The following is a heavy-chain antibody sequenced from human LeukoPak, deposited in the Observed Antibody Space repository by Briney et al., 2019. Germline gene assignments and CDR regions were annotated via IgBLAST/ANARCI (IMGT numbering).Heavy chain of an antibody. Sequence: SETLSLPCTVSGGSVSRYYWSWMRQSPGKGLEWIGYVYYSGSTNYNPALKSRVTISLDTSENQFSLKLSSVTAADTAVYYCAREANSPTARYWYFDLWGRGTQVTVSS. D-gene: IGHD2-21*01. CDR3: AREANSPTARYWYFDL. CDR1: GGSVSRYY. CDR2: VYYSGST. V-gene: IGHV4-59*02. J-gene: IGHJ2*01.